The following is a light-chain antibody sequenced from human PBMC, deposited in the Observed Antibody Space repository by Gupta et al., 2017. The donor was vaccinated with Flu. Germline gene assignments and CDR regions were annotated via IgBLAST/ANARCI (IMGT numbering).Light chain of an antibody. Sequence: VKLPCTLSSSHSNYAIAWHQQLPEKGPRYLRKRIRDGSHSKGDGIPDRVSGSSSAAARSITSSSLQSEDDSYYYCKSWGTGLCVFGGGTKLTVL. CDR3: KSWGTGLCV. J-gene: IGLJ3*02. CDR2: RIRDGSH. CDR1: SSHSNYA. V-gene: IGLV4-69*01.